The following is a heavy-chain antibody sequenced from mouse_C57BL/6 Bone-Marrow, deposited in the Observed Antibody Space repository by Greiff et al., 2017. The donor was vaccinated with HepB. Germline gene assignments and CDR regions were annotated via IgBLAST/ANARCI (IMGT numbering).Heavy chain of an antibody. V-gene: IGHV1-76*01. Sequence: QVHVKQSGAELVRPGASVKLSCKASGYTFTDYYINWVKQRPGQGLEWIARIYPGSGNTYYNEKFKGKATLTAEKSSSTAYMQLSSLTSEDSAVYFCARRAIGRRGDYFGYWGQGTTLTVSS. CDR1: GYTFTDYY. J-gene: IGHJ2*01. CDR3: ARRAIGRRGDYFGY. D-gene: IGHD2-14*01. CDR2: IYPGSGNT.